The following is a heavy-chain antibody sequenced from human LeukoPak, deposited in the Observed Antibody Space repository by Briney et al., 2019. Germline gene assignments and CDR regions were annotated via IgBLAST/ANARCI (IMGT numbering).Heavy chain of an antibody. V-gene: IGHV3-9*01. D-gene: IGHD5-12*01. CDR1: GFTFDDYA. Sequence: HPGGSLRLSCAASGFTFDDYAMHWVRQAPGKGLEWVSGISWNSGSIGYADSVKGRFTISRDNAKNSLYLQMNSLRAEDTALYYCAKDIYSGYDSSGYFDYWGQGTLVTVSS. CDR3: AKDIYSGYDSSGYFDY. CDR2: ISWNSGSI. J-gene: IGHJ4*02.